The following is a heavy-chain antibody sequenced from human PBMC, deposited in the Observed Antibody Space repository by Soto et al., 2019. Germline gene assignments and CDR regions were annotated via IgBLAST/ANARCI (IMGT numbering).Heavy chain of an antibody. Sequence: GGSLRLSCAASGFTFSSYWMHWVRQAPGKGLVWVSRINSDGSSTSYADSVKGRFTISRDNAKNTLYLQMNSLRAEDAAVYYCAKAPTTYDFPYYADSWGQGTLVTVSS. CDR1: GFTFSSYW. D-gene: IGHD3-3*01. CDR2: INSDGSST. CDR3: AKAPTTYDFPYYADS. V-gene: IGHV3-74*01. J-gene: IGHJ4*02.